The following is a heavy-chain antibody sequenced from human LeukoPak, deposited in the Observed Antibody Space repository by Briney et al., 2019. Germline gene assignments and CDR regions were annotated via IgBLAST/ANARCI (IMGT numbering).Heavy chain of an antibody. D-gene: IGHD1-26*01. Sequence: PSETLSLTCTVSGGSISSGGYYWSWIRQHPGKGLEWIGYIYYSGSTYYNPSLKSRVTISVDTSKNQFSLKLSSVTAADTAVYYCARAPWELLVARDWGQGTLVTVSS. J-gene: IGHJ4*02. CDR3: ARAPWELLVARD. V-gene: IGHV4-31*03. CDR2: IYYSGST. CDR1: GGSISSGGYY.